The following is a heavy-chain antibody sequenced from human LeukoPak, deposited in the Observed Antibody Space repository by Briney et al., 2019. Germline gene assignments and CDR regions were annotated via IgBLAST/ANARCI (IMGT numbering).Heavy chain of an antibody. Sequence: PGGSLRLSCAASGFTFSSYWMHWVRQAPGKGLVWVLRINSDGTRTTNADSVKGRFTISRDNAKNTLYLQMNTLRAEDTAVYYCAREGRGAGQFYFHYWGQGALVTVSS. V-gene: IGHV3-74*01. CDR1: GFTFSSYW. CDR3: AREGRGAGQFYFHY. D-gene: IGHD3-10*01. CDR2: INSDGTRT. J-gene: IGHJ4*02.